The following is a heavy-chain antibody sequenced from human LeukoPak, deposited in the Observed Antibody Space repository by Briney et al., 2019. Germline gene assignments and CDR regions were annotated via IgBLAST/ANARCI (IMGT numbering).Heavy chain of an antibody. V-gene: IGHV3-23*01. CDR1: GFTFSSYA. CDR2: ISGSGGSV. Sequence: GGSLRLSCAASGFTFSSYAMSWVRQAPGKGLEWVSAISGSGGSVYYADSVKGRFTISRDNSKNTLYLQMNSLRAEDTAVYYCAKAPWEYGSGSYYNLHFDYWGQGTLVTVSS. J-gene: IGHJ4*02. D-gene: IGHD3-10*01. CDR3: AKAPWEYGSGSYYNLHFDY.